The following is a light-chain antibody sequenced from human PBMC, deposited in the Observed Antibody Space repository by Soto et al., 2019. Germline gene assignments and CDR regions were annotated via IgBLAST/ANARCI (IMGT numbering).Light chain of an antibody. V-gene: IGLV1-47*01. CDR3: AAWDDGLSAWV. Sequence: QSVLTQPPSASGTPGQRVTISCSGSRSNVGRHYVNWYRHLPGTAPKLLVYRNDQRPSGVADRFSGSKSGTSASLAISGLRAEDEDDYCCAAWDDGLSAWVFGEGTKLTVL. CDR1: RSNVGRHY. J-gene: IGLJ3*02. CDR2: RND.